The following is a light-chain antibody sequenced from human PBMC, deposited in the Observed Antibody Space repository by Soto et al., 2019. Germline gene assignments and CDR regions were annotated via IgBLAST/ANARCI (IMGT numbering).Light chain of an antibody. J-gene: IGKJ5*01. CDR1: QVISTS. Sequence: GESGAITCRASQVISTSLAWYQVKPGKAPKLLIYAASTLESGVPSRFSATVSGTEFSLTITSLQPEDFATYYCQQLFDSPITFGQGTRLEI. CDR2: AAS. CDR3: QQLFDSPIT. V-gene: IGKV1-9*01.